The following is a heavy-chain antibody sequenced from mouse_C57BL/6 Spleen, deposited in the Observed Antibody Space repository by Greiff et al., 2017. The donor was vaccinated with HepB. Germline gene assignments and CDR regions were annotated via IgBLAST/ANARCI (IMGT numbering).Heavy chain of an antibody. J-gene: IGHJ3*01. CDR3: ARSHYDYTFAY. D-gene: IGHD2-4*01. CDR1: GYTFTDYY. V-gene: IGHV1-19*01. CDR2: INPYNGGT. Sequence: EVKLQESGPVLVKPGASVKMSCKASGYTFTDYYMNWVKQSHGKSLEWIGVINPYNGGTSYNQKFKGKATLTVDKSSSTAYMELNSLTSEDSAVYYCARSHYDYTFAYWGQGTLVTVSA.